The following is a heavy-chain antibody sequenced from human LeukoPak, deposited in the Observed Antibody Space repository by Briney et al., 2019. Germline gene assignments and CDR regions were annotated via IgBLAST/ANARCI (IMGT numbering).Heavy chain of an antibody. CDR2: IYYSGST. CDR3: ARDLVGATDPPGDY. V-gene: IGHV4-39*07. D-gene: IGHD1-26*01. CDR1: GGSISSSSYY. Sequence: SETLSLTCTVSGGSISSSSYYWGWIRQPPGKGLEWIGSIYYSGSTYYNPSLKSRVTISVDTSKNQFSLKLSSVTAADTAVYYCARDLVGATDPPGDYWGQGTLVTVSS. J-gene: IGHJ4*02.